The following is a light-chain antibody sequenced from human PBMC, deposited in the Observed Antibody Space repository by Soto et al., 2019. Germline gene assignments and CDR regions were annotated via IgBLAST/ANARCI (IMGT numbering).Light chain of an antibody. CDR1: STDFVSYNR. CDR3: SLYTSEKTYV. V-gene: IGLV2-18*01. Sequence: QSALTLPPSVSGSPGQSVTISCTGTSTDFVSYNRVSWYQQPPGTAPKLIIYEASNRPSGVPDRFSGSKSGNTASLTISGLQAADEADYYCSLYTSEKTYVFGTGTKGTVL. CDR2: EAS. J-gene: IGLJ1*01.